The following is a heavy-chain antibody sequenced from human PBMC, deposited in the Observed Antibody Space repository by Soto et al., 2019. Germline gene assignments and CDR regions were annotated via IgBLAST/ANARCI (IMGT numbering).Heavy chain of an antibody. CDR1: GYTFTSYG. J-gene: IGHJ4*02. CDR2: ISAYNGNT. V-gene: IGHV1-18*01. Sequence: ASVKVSCKASGYTFTSYGMSWVRQAPGQGLEWMGWISAYNGNTNYAQKFQGRVTITRDTSASTAYMELRGLRSEDTAVYYCAILGTYYFDNSDNYFDFWGQGTLVTVSS. CDR3: AILGTYYFDNSDNYFDF. D-gene: IGHD3-22*01.